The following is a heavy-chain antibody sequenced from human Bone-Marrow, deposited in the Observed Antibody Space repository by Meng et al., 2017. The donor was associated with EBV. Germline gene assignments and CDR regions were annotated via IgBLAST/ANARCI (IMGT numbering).Heavy chain of an antibody. V-gene: IGHV7-4-1*02. CDR3: ARARVVGGDY. Sequence: QVQVVASGSELKKPVASVKISFKASGYTFTTFAINWVRQAPGQGPEWMGWINTNTGNPTYAQGFTERFVLSLDTSVTTAYLQISDLKAEDTAIYYCARARVVGGDYWGQGTLVTVSS. D-gene: IGHD3-16*01. CDR2: INTNTGNP. CDR1: GYTFTTFA. J-gene: IGHJ4*02.